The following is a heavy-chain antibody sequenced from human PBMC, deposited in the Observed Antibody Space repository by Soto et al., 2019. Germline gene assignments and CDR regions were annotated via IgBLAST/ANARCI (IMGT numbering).Heavy chain of an antibody. CDR1: GGTFSSYA. CDR3: ARVGYSYGTRSFEY. V-gene: IGHV1-69*13. J-gene: IGHJ4*02. CDR2: IIPIFGTA. Sequence: GASVKVSCKASGGTFSSYAISWVRQAPVQGLEWMGWIIPIFGTANYAQKFQGRVTITADESTSTDYMELSSLRSEDTAVYYCARVGYSYGTRSFEYWGPGTLVTVSS. D-gene: IGHD5-18*01.